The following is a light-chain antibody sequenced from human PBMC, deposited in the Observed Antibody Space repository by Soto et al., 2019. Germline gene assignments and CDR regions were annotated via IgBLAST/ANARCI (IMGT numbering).Light chain of an antibody. Sequence: QSVLTQPPSASGTPGQRVTISCSGSSSNIGSNTVNWYQRLPGTAPKLLIYSNNQRPSGVPDRFSGSKSGTSASLAISGLQSEGEADYYCAAWDDSLNGLYVFGTGTKVTVL. CDR2: SNN. CDR3: AAWDDSLNGLYV. CDR1: SSNIGSNT. J-gene: IGLJ1*01. V-gene: IGLV1-44*01.